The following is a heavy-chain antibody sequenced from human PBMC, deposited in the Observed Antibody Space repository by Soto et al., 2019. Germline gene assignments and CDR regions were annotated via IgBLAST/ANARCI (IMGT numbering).Heavy chain of an antibody. V-gene: IGHV4-59*08. Sequence: QVQLLESGPGLVKPSETLSLTCTVSGGSISSYYWSWIRQPPGKGLEWIGYIYSSGSTNYNPSLNSRVTISVDTSKNQFSLKLSSVTAADTAVYYCARRYGGGFDYWGQGTLVTVSS. CDR2: IYSSGST. J-gene: IGHJ4*02. CDR3: ARRYGGGFDY. D-gene: IGHD3-10*01. CDR1: GGSISSYY.